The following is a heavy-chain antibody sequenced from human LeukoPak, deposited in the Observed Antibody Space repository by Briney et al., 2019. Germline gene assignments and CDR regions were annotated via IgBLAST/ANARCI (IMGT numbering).Heavy chain of an antibody. V-gene: IGHV4-34*01. Sequence: SETLSLTCAVYGGSFSGYYWSWIRQPPGKGLDWIGEINHSGSTNYNPSLKSRVTITVDTSKNQFSLKLSSVTAADTAVYYCARIAVRFLEWLSPQNWFDPWGQGTLVTVSS. CDR3: ARIAVRFLEWLSPQNWFDP. CDR2: INHSGST. J-gene: IGHJ5*02. D-gene: IGHD3-3*01. CDR1: GGSFSGYY.